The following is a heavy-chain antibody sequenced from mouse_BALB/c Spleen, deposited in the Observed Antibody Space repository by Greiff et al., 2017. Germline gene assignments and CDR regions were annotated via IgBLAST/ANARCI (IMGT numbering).Heavy chain of an antibody. CDR2: ISYSGST. Sequence: VQLKESGPGLVKPSQTLSLTCTVTGDSITSGYWNWVRKVPGKKLEYMGYISYSGSTYNNPTLKSRISITRDTSKHQYYLQLNSVTTEDTASDYCAREGGTYVYAMDYWGQGTSVTVSS. V-gene: IGHV3-8*02. CDR1: GDSITSGY. J-gene: IGHJ4*01. D-gene: IGHD5-1*01. CDR3: AREGGTYVYAMDY.